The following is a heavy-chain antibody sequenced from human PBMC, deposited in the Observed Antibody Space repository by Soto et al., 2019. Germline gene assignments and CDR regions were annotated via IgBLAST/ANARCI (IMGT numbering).Heavy chain of an antibody. Sequence: QVQLVESGGGVVQPGRSLRLSCAASGFTFSSYGMYWVRQAPGKGLEWVAVISYDGSNKYYADSVKGRFTISRDNSKNTLYLQMNSLRAEDTAVYYCAKDWADSSASYGMDVWGQGTTVTVSS. D-gene: IGHD3-22*01. J-gene: IGHJ6*02. CDR1: GFTFSSYG. V-gene: IGHV3-30*18. CDR3: AKDWADSSASYGMDV. CDR2: ISYDGSNK.